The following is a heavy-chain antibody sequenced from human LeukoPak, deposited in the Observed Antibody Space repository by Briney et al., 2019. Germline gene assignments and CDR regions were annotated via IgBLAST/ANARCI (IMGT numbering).Heavy chain of an antibody. Sequence: PGGSVRLSCAASGFIFSSYAMSYVRQAPGKGLEWVSTISGSGASTYYADSVKGRFAISRNNSKNTLYLQMNGLRAEDTAVYYCAKDRSCTNDICHGDFDYWGQGTLVTVSS. CDR3: AKDRSCTNDICHGDFDY. CDR2: ISGSGAST. V-gene: IGHV3-23*01. J-gene: IGHJ4*02. CDR1: GFIFSSYA. D-gene: IGHD2-8*01.